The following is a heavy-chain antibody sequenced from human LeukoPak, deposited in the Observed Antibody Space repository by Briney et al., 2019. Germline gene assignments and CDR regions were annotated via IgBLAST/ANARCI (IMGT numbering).Heavy chain of an antibody. CDR3: ARVTVTTGSYYYYMDV. CDR1: GFTFSDHY. V-gene: IGHV3-72*01. Sequence: GGSLRLSCAASGFTFSDHYMDWVCQAPGKGLEWVGRTRDKPNSYTTEYAASVKGRFTISRDDSKNSLYLQMNSLKTEDTAVYYCARVTVTTGSYYYYMDVWGKGTTVTVSS. CDR2: TRDKPNSYTT. J-gene: IGHJ6*03. D-gene: IGHD4-17*01.